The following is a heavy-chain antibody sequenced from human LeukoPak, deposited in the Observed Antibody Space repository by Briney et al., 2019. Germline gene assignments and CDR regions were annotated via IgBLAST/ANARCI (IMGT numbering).Heavy chain of an antibody. CDR1: GFSFGDFY. CDR2: ISQSGSDI. D-gene: IGHD5-18*01. CDR3: ARTARVGDY. J-gene: IGHJ4*02. Sequence: PGGSLRLSCAASGFSFGDFYMSWIRQAPGKGPEWISYISQSGSDINYADSVRGRFTVSRDNAKNSLYLQMNSLRAEDTAVYYCARTARVGDYWGQGTLVTVSS. V-gene: IGHV3-11*01.